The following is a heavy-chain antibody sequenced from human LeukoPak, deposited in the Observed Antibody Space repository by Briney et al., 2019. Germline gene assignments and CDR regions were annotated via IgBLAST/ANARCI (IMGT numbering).Heavy chain of an antibody. Sequence: GVSLRLSCAASGFTFSSQWMHWVRQAPGKGLVWVSRLNSDGSSTNYADSVKGRFTISRDNAKNTLYLQMNNLRVEDTAVYYCARDPRNYGSGSYSDYWGQGTLVTVSS. D-gene: IGHD3-10*01. J-gene: IGHJ4*02. CDR3: ARDPRNYGSGSYSDY. V-gene: IGHV3-74*01. CDR1: GFTFSSQW. CDR2: LNSDGSST.